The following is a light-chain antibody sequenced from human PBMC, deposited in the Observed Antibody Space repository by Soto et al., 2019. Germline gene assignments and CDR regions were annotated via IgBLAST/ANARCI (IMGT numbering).Light chain of an antibody. J-gene: IGKJ4*01. V-gene: IGKV3-11*01. Sequence: EIVLTQSQPTLSLSPGERANLSCRAIQSLITYLAWYQQKPGQAPRLLISDASNRSTGIPARFSGSGSGTDFTLTISSLEPEDSAIYFCEQRYNWPPLTFGGGTKVEVK. CDR1: QSLITY. CDR3: EQRYNWPPLT. CDR2: DAS.